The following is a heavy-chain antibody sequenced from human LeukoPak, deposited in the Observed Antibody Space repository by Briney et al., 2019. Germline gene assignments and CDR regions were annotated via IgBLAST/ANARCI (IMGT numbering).Heavy chain of an antibody. D-gene: IGHD2-2*01. CDR1: GFTFDDYG. V-gene: IGHV3-20*04. Sequence: PGGSLRLSCAASGFTFDDYGMSWVRQAPGKGLEWVSGINWNGGSTGYADSVKGRFTISRDNAKNSLYLQMSSLRAEDTALYYCARGEACSSTSCYFSLVDYWGQGTLVTVSS. CDR2: INWNGGST. CDR3: ARGEACSSTSCYFSLVDY. J-gene: IGHJ4*02.